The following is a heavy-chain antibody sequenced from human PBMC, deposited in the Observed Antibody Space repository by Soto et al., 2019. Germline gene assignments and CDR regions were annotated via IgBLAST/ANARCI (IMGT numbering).Heavy chain of an antibody. CDR2: IYYSGST. Sequence: QLQLQESGPGLVKPSETLSLTCTVSGGSISSSSYYWGWIRQPPGKGLEWIGRIYYSGSTYYNPSLKSRVTISVDTSKNQFSLKLSSVTAADTAVYYCASRWWNYGDYYYYMDVWGKGTTVTVSS. CDR1: GGSISSSSYY. D-gene: IGHD2-8*02. CDR3: ASRWWNYGDYYYYMDV. J-gene: IGHJ6*03. V-gene: IGHV4-39*01.